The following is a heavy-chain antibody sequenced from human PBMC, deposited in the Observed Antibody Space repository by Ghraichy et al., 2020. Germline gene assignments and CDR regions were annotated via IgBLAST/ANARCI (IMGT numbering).Heavy chain of an antibody. CDR1: GFTFSSYW. Sequence: GGSLRLSCAASGFTFSSYWMSWVRQAPGKGLEWVANIKQDGSEKYYVDSVKGRFTISRDNAKNSLYLQMNSLRAEDTAVYYCARVPYYYDSSGYKSCDYFDYWGQGTLVTVSS. CDR3: ARVPYYYDSSGYKSCDYFDY. J-gene: IGHJ4*02. V-gene: IGHV3-7*01. D-gene: IGHD3-22*01. CDR2: IKQDGSEK.